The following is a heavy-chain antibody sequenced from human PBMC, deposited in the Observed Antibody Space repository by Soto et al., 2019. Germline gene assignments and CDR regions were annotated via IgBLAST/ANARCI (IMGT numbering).Heavy chain of an antibody. CDR1: GGTFSSYA. CDR3: ARYRAEMATISAFDY. D-gene: IGHD5-12*01. J-gene: IGHJ4*02. V-gene: IGHV1-69*13. Sequence: GASVKVSCKASGGTFSSYAISWVRQAPGQGLEWMGGIIPIFGTANYAQKFQGRVTITADESTSTAYMELSSLRSEDTAVYYCARYRAEMATISAFDYWGQGTLVTSPQ. CDR2: IIPIFGTA.